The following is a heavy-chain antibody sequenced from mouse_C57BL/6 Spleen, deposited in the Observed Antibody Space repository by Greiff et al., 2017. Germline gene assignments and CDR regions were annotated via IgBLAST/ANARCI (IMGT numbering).Heavy chain of an antibody. V-gene: IGHV1-55*01. Sequence: QVQLQQPGAELVKPGASVKMSCKASGYTFTSYWITWVKQRPGQGLEWIGDIYPGSGSTYYNEKFKSKATLTVDTSSSTAYMKISSLTSEDSAVYYCARPGYSMDYWGQGTSVTVSS. CDR3: ARPGYSMDY. CDR1: GYTFTSYW. J-gene: IGHJ4*01. CDR2: IYPGSGST.